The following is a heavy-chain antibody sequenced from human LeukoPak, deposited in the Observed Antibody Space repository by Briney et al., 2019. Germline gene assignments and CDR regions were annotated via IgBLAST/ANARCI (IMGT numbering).Heavy chain of an antibody. V-gene: IGHV1-69*06. Sequence: SVKVSCKASGGTFSSYAISWVRQAPGQGLEWMGRIIPIFGTATYAQKFQGRVTITADKSTSTAYMELSSLRSEDTAVYYCARGAQRGYSSSWPLLVDYWGQGTLVTVSS. CDR3: ARGAQRGYSSSWPLLVDY. CDR1: GGTFSSYA. J-gene: IGHJ4*02. D-gene: IGHD6-13*01. CDR2: IIPIFGTA.